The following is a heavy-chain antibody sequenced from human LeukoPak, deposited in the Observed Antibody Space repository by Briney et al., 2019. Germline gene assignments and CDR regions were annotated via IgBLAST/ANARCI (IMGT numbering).Heavy chain of an antibody. Sequence: GGSLRLSCAASGFTFSSYSMNWVRQAPGKGLEWVSSISSSSSYIYYADSVKGRFTISRDNAKNSLYVQMNSLRAEDTAVYYCARDEAVGATGTFDYWGQGTLVTVSS. J-gene: IGHJ4*02. V-gene: IGHV3-21*01. CDR2: ISSSSSYI. CDR3: ARDEAVGATGTFDY. D-gene: IGHD1-26*01. CDR1: GFTFSSYS.